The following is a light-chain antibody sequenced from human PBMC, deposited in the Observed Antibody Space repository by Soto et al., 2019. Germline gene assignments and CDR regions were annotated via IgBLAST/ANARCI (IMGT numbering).Light chain of an antibody. CDR3: QQYGDSIT. CDR2: GAS. J-gene: IGKJ5*01. Sequence: ETVMTQSPGTLSVSLGERATLSCRASQSVSSYVAWYQQKSGQAPRLLISGASSRATGIPDRFSGSGSGTDFTLTISRLEPEDCAVYYCQQYGDSITFGQGTRLEIK. V-gene: IGKV3-20*01. CDR1: QSVSSY.